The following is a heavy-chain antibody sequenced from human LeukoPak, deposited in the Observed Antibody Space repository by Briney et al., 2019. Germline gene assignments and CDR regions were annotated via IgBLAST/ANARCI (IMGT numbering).Heavy chain of an antibody. D-gene: IGHD3-16*01. CDR3: ARRGRDYYYGMDV. CDR2: IYYSGST. CDR1: VGSISSYY. J-gene: IGHJ6*02. V-gene: IGHV4-59*08. Sequence: PSETLSLTCTVSVGSISSYYWSWIRQPPGKGLEWIGYIYYSGSTNYNTSLRSRVTISVDTSKNQFSLKLSSVAAADTAVYYCARRGRDYYYGMDVWGQGTTVTVSS.